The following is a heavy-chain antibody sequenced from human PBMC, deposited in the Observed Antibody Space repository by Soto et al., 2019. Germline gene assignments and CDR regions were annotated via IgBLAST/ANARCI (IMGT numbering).Heavy chain of an antibody. CDR1: GGSFSGCY. D-gene: IGHD2-15*01. CDR2: INHSGST. J-gene: IGHJ6*03. CDR3: ARGAVVVALSYIHYYYYYYMDV. V-gene: IGHV4-34*01. Sequence: SETVSLTCAVYGGSFSGCYWSWIRQRPGKGLEWIGEINHSGSTNYNPSLKSRVTISVDTSKNQFSLKLSSVTAADTAVYYCARGAVVVALSYIHYYYYYYMDVWGKGTTVTVSS.